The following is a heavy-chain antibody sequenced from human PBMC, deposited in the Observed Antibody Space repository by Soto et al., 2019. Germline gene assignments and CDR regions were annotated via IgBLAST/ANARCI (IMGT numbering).Heavy chain of an antibody. Sequence: QVQLVQSGAEVKKPGSSVKVSCKAPGGTFSSYAISWVRQAPGQGLEWMGGIIPIFGTAKYAQKFQGRVRITADESTSTGYMELSSQRSEDTAVYYCARSQGGSSSLDIYYYYYYGMDVWGQGTTVTVSS. CDR3: ARSQGGSSSLDIYYYYYYGMDV. V-gene: IGHV1-69*01. J-gene: IGHJ6*02. CDR1: GGTFSSYA. D-gene: IGHD2-15*01. CDR2: IIPIFGTA.